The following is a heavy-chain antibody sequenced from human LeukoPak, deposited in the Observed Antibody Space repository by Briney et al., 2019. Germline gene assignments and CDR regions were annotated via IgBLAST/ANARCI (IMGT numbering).Heavy chain of an antibody. CDR1: GFTFSNYW. CDR2: IDSDGINT. V-gene: IGHV3-74*01. Sequence: GGSLRLSCAASGFTFSNYWMDWVRQAAGKGLVWVSRIDSDGINTSYADSVKGRFTISRDNSKNTLSLQMNRLRAEDTAVYYCAKDANGYYDILTGSGRGYYMDVWGKGTTVTISS. J-gene: IGHJ6*03. CDR3: AKDANGYYDILTGSGRGYYMDV. D-gene: IGHD3-9*01.